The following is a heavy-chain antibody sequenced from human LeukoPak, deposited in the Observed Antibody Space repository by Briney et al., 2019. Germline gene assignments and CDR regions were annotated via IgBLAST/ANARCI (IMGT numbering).Heavy chain of an antibody. D-gene: IGHD2-2*01. Sequence: GGSLRLSCAASGFTFSSYGMHWVRQAPGKGLEWVAVIWYDGSNKYCADSVKGRFTISRDNSKNTLYLQMNSLRAEDTAVYYCARGGVVPAAADYWGQGTLVTVSS. CDR1: GFTFSSYG. CDR2: IWYDGSNK. V-gene: IGHV3-33*01. CDR3: ARGGVVPAAADY. J-gene: IGHJ4*02.